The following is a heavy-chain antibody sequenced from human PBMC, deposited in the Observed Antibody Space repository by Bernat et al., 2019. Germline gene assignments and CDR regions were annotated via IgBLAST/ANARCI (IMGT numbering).Heavy chain of an antibody. CDR2: INTDETKT. V-gene: IGHV3-74*01. D-gene: IGHD3-22*01. Sequence: EVQLVESGGGLVQPGGSLRLSCAASGFTFSSNWMHWVRQAPGKGLVWVSRINTDETKTDYADSVKGRFTISRDNAKNTVHLHMNSLRVEDTAVYYCGKMGDYDSSGSYGFVQHWGQGTLVSVSS. J-gene: IGHJ1*01. CDR1: GFTFSSNW. CDR3: GKMGDYDSSGSYGFVQH.